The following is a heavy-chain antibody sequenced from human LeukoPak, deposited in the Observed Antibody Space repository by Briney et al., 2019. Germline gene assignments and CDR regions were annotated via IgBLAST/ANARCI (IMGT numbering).Heavy chain of an antibody. CDR3: ARLDAAAGRYLQFFY. D-gene: IGHD5-24*01. V-gene: IGHV4-59*08. J-gene: IGHJ4*02. Sequence: SETLSLTCTVSGGSISNYYWSWIRQSPEKGLEWIGYIHDSGSTNYNPSPKSRVTISADTSKNQFSLKLSSVTAADTAVYYCARLDAAAGRYLQFFYWGQGTLVTVSS. CDR1: GGSISNYY. CDR2: IHDSGST.